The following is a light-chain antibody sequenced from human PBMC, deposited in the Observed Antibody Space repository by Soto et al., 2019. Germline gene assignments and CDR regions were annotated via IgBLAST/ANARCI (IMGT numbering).Light chain of an antibody. V-gene: IGKV3-20*01. J-gene: IGKJ5*01. Sequence: EIVLTQSPGTLSLSPGERATLSCRASQSVSSSYLAWYQQKPGQAPRLLIYGASSRATGIPDRFSGSGSGTDFTLTINSLQPEDFATYYCQQAYGFPVTFGQGTRLEIK. CDR1: QSVSSSY. CDR3: QQAYGFPVT. CDR2: GAS.